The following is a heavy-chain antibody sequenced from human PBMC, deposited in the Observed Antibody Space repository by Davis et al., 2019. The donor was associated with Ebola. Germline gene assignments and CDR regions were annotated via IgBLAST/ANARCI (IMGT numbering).Heavy chain of an antibody. CDR2: VFLKSGAT. V-gene: IGHV1-2*06. CDR1: GYTFTDYI. CDR3: ARGHNYAHEY. J-gene: IGHJ4*02. D-gene: IGHD4-11*01. Sequence: ASVKVSCKASGYTFTDYIIHWMRQAPGQGLEWLGRVFLKSGATNYAQKFQGRVTMTRDTSISTVYMELSSLRYDDTADYYCARGHNYAHEYWGQGTLVTVSS.